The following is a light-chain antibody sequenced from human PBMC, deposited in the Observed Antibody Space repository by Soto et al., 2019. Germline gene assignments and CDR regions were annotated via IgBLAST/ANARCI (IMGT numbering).Light chain of an antibody. CDR1: SSDVGGYDY. V-gene: IGLV2-14*01. CDR3: SSYTSSSTSCV. CDR2: DVS. J-gene: IGLJ2*01. Sequence: QSALTQPASVSGSPGQSITISCTGSSSDVGGYDYVSWYQQHPGKPPTLMIYDVSNRPSGVSDRFSGSKSGNTASLTISGLQAEDEADYYCSSYTSSSTSCVFGAGTKLTVL.